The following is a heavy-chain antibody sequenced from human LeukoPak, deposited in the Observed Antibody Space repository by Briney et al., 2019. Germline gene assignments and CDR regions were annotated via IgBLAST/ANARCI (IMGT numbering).Heavy chain of an antibody. CDR2: IKHDGSEK. Sequence: GESLRLSCAASGFTFNNCWVTWIRQAPGKGLEWVANIKHDGSEKYFVDSVKGRFSISRDNAKNSLYLQMNSLRDEDTAVYYCARGRGVDYWGQGTLVTVSS. CDR3: ARGRGVDY. J-gene: IGHJ4*02. CDR1: GFTFNNCW. V-gene: IGHV3-7*01.